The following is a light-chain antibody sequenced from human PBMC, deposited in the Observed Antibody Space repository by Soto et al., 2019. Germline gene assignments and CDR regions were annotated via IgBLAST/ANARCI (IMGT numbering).Light chain of an antibody. Sequence: QSVLTQPPSASGTPGQRVTISCSGSSSNIGSNTVNWYQQLPGTAPKLLIYSNNQLPSGVPDRFSGSKSGTSASLAISGLQSEDEADYYCAAWDGSLNGYVFGTGTKLTVL. J-gene: IGLJ1*01. CDR1: SSNIGSNT. CDR3: AAWDGSLNGYV. CDR2: SNN. V-gene: IGLV1-44*01.